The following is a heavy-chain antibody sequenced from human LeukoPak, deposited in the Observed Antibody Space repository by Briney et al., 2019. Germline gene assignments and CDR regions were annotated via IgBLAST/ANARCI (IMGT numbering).Heavy chain of an antibody. J-gene: IGHJ4*02. V-gene: IGHV3-30*03. CDR2: ISYDGSYT. CDR1: GFTFSSYN. D-gene: IGHD2-2*01. Sequence: PGGSLRLSCAASGFTFSSYNFHWLRQAPGKGLEWLTVISYDGSYTSYGASVKGRFTVSRDNSQNTLYLQMNGLRAEDTALYYCARDHSAMPSYWGQGTPVTVSS. CDR3: ARDHSAMPSY.